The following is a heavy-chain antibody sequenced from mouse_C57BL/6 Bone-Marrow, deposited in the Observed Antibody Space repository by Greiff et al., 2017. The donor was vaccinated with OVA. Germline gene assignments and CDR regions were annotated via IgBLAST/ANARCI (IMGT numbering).Heavy chain of an antibody. CDR3: APHYGSNYYAMDY. CDR2: IYPGDGDT. V-gene: IGHV1-82*01. CDR1: GYAFSSSW. Sequence: VKLVESGPELVKPGASVKISCKASGYAFSSSWMNWVKQRPGKGLEWIGRIYPGDGDTNYNGKFKGKATLTADKSSSTAYMQLSSLTSEDSAVYFCAPHYGSNYYAMDYWGQGTSVTVSS. J-gene: IGHJ4*01. D-gene: IGHD1-1*01.